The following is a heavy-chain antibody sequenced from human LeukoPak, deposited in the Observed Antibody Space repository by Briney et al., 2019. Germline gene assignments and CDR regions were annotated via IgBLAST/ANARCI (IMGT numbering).Heavy chain of an antibody. CDR1: GFTFSDHY. CDR3: ARAPPIGVTYSFDY. D-gene: IGHD2-21*02. J-gene: IGHJ4*02. CDR2: SSNKANSYTT. Sequence: PGGSLRLSCAASGFTFSDHYMDWVRQAPGKGLEWVGRSSNKANSYTTEYARSVKGRFTISREETKNSLYLQMNSLKTEDTAVYYCARAPPIGVTYSFDYWGQGTLVTVSS. V-gene: IGHV3-72*01.